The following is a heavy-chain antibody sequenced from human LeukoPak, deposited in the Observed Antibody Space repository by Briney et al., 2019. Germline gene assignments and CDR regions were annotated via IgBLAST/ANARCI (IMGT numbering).Heavy chain of an antibody. V-gene: IGHV4-34*01. Sequence: SETLSLTCAVYGGSFSGYYWSWIRQPPGKGLEWIGEINHSGSTNYNPSLKSRVTISVDTSKNQFSLKLSSVTAADTAVYYCARGERGYDFWSGYYIRGKFDYRGQGTLVTVSS. CDR3: ARGERGYDFWSGYYIRGKFDY. D-gene: IGHD3-3*01. CDR1: GGSFSGYY. J-gene: IGHJ4*02. CDR2: INHSGST.